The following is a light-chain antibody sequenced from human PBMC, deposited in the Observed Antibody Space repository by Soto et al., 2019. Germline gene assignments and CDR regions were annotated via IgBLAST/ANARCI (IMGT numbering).Light chain of an antibody. V-gene: IGLV3-21*02. J-gene: IGLJ1*01. CDR3: QLWDSSSYTYI. CDR1: NIGSKS. CDR2: DAD. Sequence: SYELTQPPSVSVAPGRTATITCGGNNIGSKSVHWYHQKPGQAPVLVVYDADDRPSGIPERISGSNSGNTATLTISRVEDGDEAEYYCQLWDSSSYTYIFGNG.